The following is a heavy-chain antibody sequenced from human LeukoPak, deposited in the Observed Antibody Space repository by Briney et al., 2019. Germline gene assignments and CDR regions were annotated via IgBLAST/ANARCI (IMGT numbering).Heavy chain of an antibody. CDR2: IIPILGIA. Sequence: SVKVSCKASGGTFSSYAISWVRQAPGQGLEWMGRIIPILGIANYAQKFQGRVTITADKSTSTAYMELSSLRSEDTAVYYCARVGYPYYYGSGSYYGVDYWGQGTLVTVSS. V-gene: IGHV1-69*04. D-gene: IGHD3-10*01. CDR1: GGTFSSYA. J-gene: IGHJ4*02. CDR3: ARVGYPYYYGSGSYYGVDY.